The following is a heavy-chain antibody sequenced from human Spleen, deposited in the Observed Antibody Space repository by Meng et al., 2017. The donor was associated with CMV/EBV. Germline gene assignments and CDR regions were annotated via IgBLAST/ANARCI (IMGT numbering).Heavy chain of an antibody. J-gene: IGHJ5*02. D-gene: IGHD2-21*01. CDR1: GASVSNIIYY. CDR3: ARGYYPTWFDP. CDR2: IYYSGST. Sequence: SGASVSNIIYYWRWVRQPQGKRLEWIGYIYYSGSTTYTTYNPSVESRVTISADTSKNQFSLKLRSVTAADTAIYYCARGYYPTWFDPWGQGTLVTVSS. V-gene: IGHV4-61*01.